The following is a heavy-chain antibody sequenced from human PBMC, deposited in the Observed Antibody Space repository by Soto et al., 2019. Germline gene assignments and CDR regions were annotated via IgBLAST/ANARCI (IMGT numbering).Heavy chain of an antibody. J-gene: IGHJ5*02. CDR1: GGSISGYY. V-gene: IGHV4-59*01. CDR3: AREGPAARPEYNWFHP. CDR2: ISYGGST. D-gene: IGHD6-6*01. Sequence: QVQLQESGPGLVKPWETLSLTCSVSGGSISGYYWSWIRQPPGKGLEWIGHISYGGSTSYNPSLKSRRSIAXXTXKXXCSLRLTSLTDADTAVYHCAREGPAARPEYNWFHPWGQGKLVTVSS.